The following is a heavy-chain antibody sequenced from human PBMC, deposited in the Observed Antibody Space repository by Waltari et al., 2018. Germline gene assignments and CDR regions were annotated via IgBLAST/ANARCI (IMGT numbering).Heavy chain of an antibody. CDR3: ARDVSGLTGHSSGLHWYFDL. J-gene: IGHJ2*01. Sequence: QMQLVQSWAEVKTPRSSVKVSCKASGGTSSSYALRWVRTAPGQGLEWMGGIVPIVSTANYAQKFQGRVSITADPSTTTAYMELSSLRSDDTAVYFCARDVSGLTGHSSGLHWYFDLWGRGTLVTVSS. CDR1: GGTSSSYA. CDR2: IVPIVSTA. D-gene: IGHD3-22*01. V-gene: IGHV1-69*01.